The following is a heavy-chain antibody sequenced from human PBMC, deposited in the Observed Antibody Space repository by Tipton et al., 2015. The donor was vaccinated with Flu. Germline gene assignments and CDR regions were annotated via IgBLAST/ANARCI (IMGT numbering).Heavy chain of an antibody. Sequence: TLSLTCTVSGGSINSGSYYWSWIRQPAGQGLQWIGRIYTSGSTNYNFSLHSRVTISVDTSKNQFYLRLTSVTAADTAIYYCARDRSGSSSYYGAFDIWGQGTMVNVSS. CDR3: ARDRSGSSSYYGAFDI. D-gene: IGHD3-10*01. CDR1: GGSINSGSYY. V-gene: IGHV4-61*02. J-gene: IGHJ3*02. CDR2: IYTSGST.